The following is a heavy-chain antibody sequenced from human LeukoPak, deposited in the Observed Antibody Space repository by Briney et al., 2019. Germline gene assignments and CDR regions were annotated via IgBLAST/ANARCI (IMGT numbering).Heavy chain of an antibody. J-gene: IGHJ5*02. CDR2: INPNSGGT. Sequence: GASVKVSCKASGYTFTGYYMHRVRQAPGQGLEWMGRINPNSGGTNYAQKFQGRVTMTRDTSISTAYMELSRLRSDDTAVYYCARGGYDSSGYYYGDWFDPWGQGTLVTVSS. CDR3: ARGGYDSSGYYYGDWFDP. D-gene: IGHD3-22*01. CDR1: GYTFTGYY. V-gene: IGHV1-2*06.